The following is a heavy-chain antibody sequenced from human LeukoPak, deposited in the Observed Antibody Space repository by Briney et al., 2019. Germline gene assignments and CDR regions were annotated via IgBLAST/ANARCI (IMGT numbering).Heavy chain of an antibody. CDR3: AKTYLKEDVY. V-gene: IGHV3-11*03. D-gene: IGHD2-2*02. Sequence: GGSLRLSCAASGFTFSDYYMSWIRQAPGKGLEWVSYISSSSSYTNYADSVKGRFTISRDNAKNSLYLQMNSLRAEDTAIYYCAKTYLKEDVYWGQGTLVTVSS. CDR1: GFTFSDYY. CDR2: ISSSSSYT. J-gene: IGHJ4*02.